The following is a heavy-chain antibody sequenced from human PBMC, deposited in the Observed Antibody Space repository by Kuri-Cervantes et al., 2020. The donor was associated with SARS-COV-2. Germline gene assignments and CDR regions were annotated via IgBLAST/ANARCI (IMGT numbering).Heavy chain of an antibody. CDR3: ASLSITGTTQFDY. V-gene: IGHV3-30-3*01. D-gene: IGHD1-20*01. CDR2: ISYDGSNK. J-gene: IGHJ4*02. CDR1: GFTFSSYA. Sequence: GESLKISCAASGFTFSSYAMSWVRQAPGKGLEWVAVISYDGSNKYYADSVKGRFTISRDNSKNTLYLQMNSLRAEDTAVYYCASLSITGTTQFDYWGQGTLVTVSS.